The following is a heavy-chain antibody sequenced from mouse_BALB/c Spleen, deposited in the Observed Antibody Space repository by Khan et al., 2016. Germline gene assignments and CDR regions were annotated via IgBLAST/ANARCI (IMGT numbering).Heavy chain of an antibody. Sequence: EVQLQESGPGLVKPSQSLSLTCTVTGYSITSDYAWNWIRQFPGNRLEWMGYISYSGSTSYNPSLKSRISITRATSKNQFFLQLNSVTSEDTATYYCARSDYGDKVAMDYWGQGTSATVSS. CDR3: ARSDYGDKVAMDY. D-gene: IGHD2-13*01. V-gene: IGHV3-2*02. J-gene: IGHJ4*01. CDR1: GYSITSDYA. CDR2: ISYSGST.